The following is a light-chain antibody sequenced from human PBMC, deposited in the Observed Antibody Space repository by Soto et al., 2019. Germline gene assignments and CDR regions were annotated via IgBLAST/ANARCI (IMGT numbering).Light chain of an antibody. Sequence: EIVMTQSQLSLPVTPGEPASISCRSSQSLLHYNGFNYLDWYLQKPGQSPQLLIYLGSNRASGVPDRFSGSGSGTDFALKISRVEAEDVGVYYCMQSLQSPRTFGQGTNLEIK. J-gene: IGKJ2*02. CDR3: MQSLQSPRT. V-gene: IGKV2-28*01. CDR1: QSLLHYNGFNY. CDR2: LGS.